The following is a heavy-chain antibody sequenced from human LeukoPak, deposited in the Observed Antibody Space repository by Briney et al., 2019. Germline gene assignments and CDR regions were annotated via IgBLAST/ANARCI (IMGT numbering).Heavy chain of an antibody. Sequence: SQTLSLTCDISGDSVSSGSGGWNWIRQSPSRGLEWLGRIYYRSQWYNDDAVSMKGRISINPDTAKNQFSLHLNSVTPDDTALYYCARGGLVRGSLNSLTGFDFWGQGTMVTVSS. CDR1: GDSVSSGSGG. D-gene: IGHD3-10*01. J-gene: IGHJ3*01. CDR3: ARGGLVRGSLNSLTGFDF. V-gene: IGHV6-1*01. CDR2: IYYRSQWYN.